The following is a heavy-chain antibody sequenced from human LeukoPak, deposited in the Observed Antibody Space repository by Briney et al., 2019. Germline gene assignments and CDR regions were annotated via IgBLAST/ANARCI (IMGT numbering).Heavy chain of an antibody. V-gene: IGHV1-18*01. CDR2: ISAYNGNT. CDR3: ARQLRYFDWSSPHFDY. J-gene: IGHJ4*02. D-gene: IGHD3-9*01. Sequence: GASVTVSCTASGYTFTSYGISWVRQAPGQGLEWMGWISAYNGNTNYAQKLQGRVTMTTDTSTSTAYMELRSLRSDDTAVYYCARQLRYFDWSSPHFDYWGQGTLVTVSS. CDR1: GYTFTSYG.